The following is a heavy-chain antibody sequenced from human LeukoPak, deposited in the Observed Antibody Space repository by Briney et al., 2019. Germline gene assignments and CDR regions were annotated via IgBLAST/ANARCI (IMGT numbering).Heavy chain of an antibody. Sequence: PSETLSLTCTVSGYSISSGYYWGWIRQPPGKGLEWIGSIYHSGSTYYNPSLKSRVTISVDRSKNQFSLKLSSVTAADTAVYYCAGHWGYYYYMDVWGKGTTVTVSS. CDR1: GYSISSGYY. CDR2: IYHSGST. V-gene: IGHV4-38-2*02. CDR3: AGHWGYYYYMDV. J-gene: IGHJ6*03. D-gene: IGHD7-27*01.